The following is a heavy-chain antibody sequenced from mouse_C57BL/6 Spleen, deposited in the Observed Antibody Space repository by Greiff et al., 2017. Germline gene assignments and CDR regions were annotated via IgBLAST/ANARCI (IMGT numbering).Heavy chain of an antibody. Sequence: DVKLVESGPGLVKPSQSLSLTCSVTGYSITSGYYWNWIRQFPGNKLEWMGYISYDGSNNYNPSLKNRISITRDTSKNQFFLKLNSVTTEDTATYYCARGDYYGYFDYWGQGTTLTVSS. CDR1: GYSITSGYY. CDR2: ISYDGSN. J-gene: IGHJ2*01. V-gene: IGHV3-6*01. D-gene: IGHD1-1*01. CDR3: ARGDYYGYFDY.